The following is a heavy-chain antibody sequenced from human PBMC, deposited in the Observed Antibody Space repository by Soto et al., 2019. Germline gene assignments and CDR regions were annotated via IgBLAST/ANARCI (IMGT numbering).Heavy chain of an antibody. CDR1: GFTFSSYA. CDR2: ISGSGGST. Sequence: GGSLRLSCAASGFTFSSYAMSWVRQAPGEGLEWVSAISGSGGSTYYADSVKGRFTISGDNSKNTLYLQMNSLRAEDTAVYYCAKKYSNDYYYYGMDVWGQGTTVTVSS. CDR3: AKKYSNDYYYYGMDV. D-gene: IGHD4-4*01. J-gene: IGHJ6*02. V-gene: IGHV3-23*01.